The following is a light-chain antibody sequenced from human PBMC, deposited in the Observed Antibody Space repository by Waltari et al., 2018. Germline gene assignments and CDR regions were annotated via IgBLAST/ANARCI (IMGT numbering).Light chain of an antibody. Sequence: DIQMTQSPSTLSASVGDRVTITCRASQSILTWLAWYQQKPGKAPRLLMYKASSLQSGVPSRFSVSGSGTEFTLTISSLQPDDFATYYCQQYNTYSPGPTFGGGTKVEIK. J-gene: IGKJ4*01. V-gene: IGKV1-5*03. CDR2: KAS. CDR3: QQYNTYSPGPT. CDR1: QSILTW.